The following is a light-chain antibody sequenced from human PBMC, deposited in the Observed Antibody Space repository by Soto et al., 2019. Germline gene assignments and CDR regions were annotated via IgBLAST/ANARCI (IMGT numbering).Light chain of an antibody. V-gene: IGKV1-39*01. CDR2: GAS. J-gene: IGKJ5*01. CDR1: QRIITY. Sequence: DIQMTQSASSLSACVGDRVTITCRASQRIITYLNWYQQKPGKAPKLLIYGASTLQGGVPSRFSGSGTGTDFTLTISSLQPEDFATYYCQQSYTTSIAFGQGTRLEI. CDR3: QQSYTTSIA.